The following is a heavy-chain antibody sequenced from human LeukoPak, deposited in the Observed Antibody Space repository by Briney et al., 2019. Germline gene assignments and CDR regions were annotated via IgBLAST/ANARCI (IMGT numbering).Heavy chain of an antibody. CDR3: VRVTRYDFWSNCDY. CDR1: GFTFDDYG. J-gene: IGHJ4*02. CDR2: INWNGGST. Sequence: GGSLRLSCAASGFTFDDYGLNWVRQVPGKGLEWVSGINWNGGSTGYVDSVKGRFTISRDNARNSLYLQMNSLRAEDTALYYCVRVTRYDFWSNCDYWGQGTLVTVSS. V-gene: IGHV3-20*04. D-gene: IGHD3-3*01.